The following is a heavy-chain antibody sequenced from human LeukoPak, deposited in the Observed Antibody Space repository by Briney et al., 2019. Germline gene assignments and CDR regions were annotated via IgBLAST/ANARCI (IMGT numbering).Heavy chain of an antibody. D-gene: IGHD6-13*01. J-gene: IGHJ4*02. V-gene: IGHV3-23*01. CDR2: IVGSGNIT. CDR3: AKDRPYSSSWYKTSDY. Sequence: GGSLRLSCAASGFTFSNYAMSWVRQAPGKGLEWVSAIVGSGNITYYPDSVKGRFTISRDNSKNTLYLQMNSLRAEDTALYYCAKDRPYSSSWYKTSDYWGQGTLVTVSS. CDR1: GFTFSNYA.